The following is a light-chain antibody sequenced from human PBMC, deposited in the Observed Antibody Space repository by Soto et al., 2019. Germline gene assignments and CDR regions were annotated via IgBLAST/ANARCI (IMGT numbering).Light chain of an antibody. J-gene: IGKJ1*01. CDR1: QGISYY. Sequence: DIQMTQSPSSLSASVGDRVTITCRASQGISYYLAWYQQKPWKVPKLLIHAASTFQLGVTSRFSGSRSGTVFTLTISSLQPEDVATSYCQKYDSAPWMFGQGTKVEIK. CDR3: QKYDSAPWM. CDR2: AAS. V-gene: IGKV1-27*01.